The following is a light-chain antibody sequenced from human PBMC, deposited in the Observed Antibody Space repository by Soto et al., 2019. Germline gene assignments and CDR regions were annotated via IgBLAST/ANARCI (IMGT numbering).Light chain of an antibody. CDR2: DST. Sequence: QSVLTQPPSVSAAPGQKVTISCSGSSSNIGKNYVSWYQQLPGTAPKLLIYDSTKRPSGIPDRFSGSKSGTSATLGITGLQTGDEAGYYCGTWDDSLRAWVFGGETKLTVL. J-gene: IGLJ2*01. CDR1: SSNIGKNY. V-gene: IGLV1-51*01. CDR3: GTWDDSLRAWV.